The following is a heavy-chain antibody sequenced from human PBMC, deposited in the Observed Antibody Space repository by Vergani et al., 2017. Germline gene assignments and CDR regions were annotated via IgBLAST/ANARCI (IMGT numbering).Heavy chain of an antibody. CDR1: GFTFSDYY. J-gene: IGHJ6*02. V-gene: IGHV3-11*01. Sequence: VQLLESGGGLVKPGGSLRLSCAASGFTFSDYYMSWIRQAPGKGLEWVSYISSSGSTIYYADSVKGRFTISRDKAKNSLYLQINNLRAEDTAVYYCARVPLPHRYYYYGMDVWGQGTTVTVSS. CDR2: ISSSGSTI. CDR3: ARVPLPHRYYYYGMDV.